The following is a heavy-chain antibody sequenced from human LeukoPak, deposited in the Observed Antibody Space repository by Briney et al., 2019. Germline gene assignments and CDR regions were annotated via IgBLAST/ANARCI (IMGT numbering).Heavy chain of an antibody. V-gene: IGHV1-2*02. CDR1: GYTFSDNQ. D-gene: IGHD7-27*01. CDR3: ARELGRNAFDI. J-gene: IGHJ3*02. Sequence: VASVKVSCKASGYTFSDNQMYWIRQAPGQGLECMGYISTNSGDTNYAQKFQGRITMTGDTSISTGYMELSSLRSDDTAIYYCARELGRNAFDIWGQGTMVTVSS. CDR2: ISTNSGDT.